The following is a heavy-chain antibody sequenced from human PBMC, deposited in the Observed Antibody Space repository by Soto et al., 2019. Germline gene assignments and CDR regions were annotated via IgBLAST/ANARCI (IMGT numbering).Heavy chain of an antibody. V-gene: IGHV3-23*01. CDR1: GFTFSNYA. J-gene: IGHJ4*02. Sequence: PGGSLRLSCAASGFTFSNYAMSWVRQAPGKGLEWVSVISGSDWVSVISGRGGNTYYADSVKGRFTISRDNSKNTLYLHMDSLRAEDTAVYYCEKDAWGAPPLERAPHWGQGTLVTVSS. CDR2: ISGSDWVSVISGRGGNT. CDR3: EKDAWGAPPLERAPH. D-gene: IGHD3-16*01.